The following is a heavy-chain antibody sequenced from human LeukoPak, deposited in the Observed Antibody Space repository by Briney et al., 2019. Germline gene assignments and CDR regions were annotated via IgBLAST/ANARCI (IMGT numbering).Heavy chain of an antibody. D-gene: IGHD3-10*01. J-gene: IGHJ6*02. CDR1: GFTFSSYA. CDR3: AKDLHYYMAMDV. CDR2: IGSDYKT. V-gene: IGHV3-23*01. Sequence: GGSLRLSCAASGFTFSSYAMTWVRQAPGKGLEWVSSIGSDYKTHYSESVKGRFAISRDNSQSTVFLQMNSLRAEDTALYYCAKDLHYYMAMDVWGQGTAVTVSS.